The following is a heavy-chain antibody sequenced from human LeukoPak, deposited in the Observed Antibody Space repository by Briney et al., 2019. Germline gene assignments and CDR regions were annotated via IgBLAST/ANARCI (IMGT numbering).Heavy chain of an antibody. CDR2: IRYDGSNK. Sequence: GGSLRLSCAASGFTFSSYGMHWVRQAPGKGLEWVAFIRYDGSNKYYADSVKGRFTISRDNSKNTLYLQMNSLRAEDTAVYYCAKERGYSSSWYLNYFDYWGQGTLVTVSS. J-gene: IGHJ4*02. D-gene: IGHD6-13*01. CDR3: AKERGYSSSWYLNYFDY. V-gene: IGHV3-30*02. CDR1: GFTFSSYG.